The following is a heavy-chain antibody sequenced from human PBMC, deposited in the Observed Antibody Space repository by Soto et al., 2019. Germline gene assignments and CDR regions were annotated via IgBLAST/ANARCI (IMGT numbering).Heavy chain of an antibody. CDR1: GGTFSSYA. CDR2: IIPIFGTA. J-gene: IGHJ6*02. V-gene: IGHV1-69*01. Sequence: QVQLVQSGAEVKKPGSSVKVSCKASGGTFSSYAISWVRQAPGQGLEWMGGIIPIFGTANYAQKFQGRVKITADESTSTAYMELSSLRSEDTAVYYCAREGEYSSSSDYYYYGMDVWGQGTTVTVSS. D-gene: IGHD6-6*01. CDR3: AREGEYSSSSDYYYYGMDV.